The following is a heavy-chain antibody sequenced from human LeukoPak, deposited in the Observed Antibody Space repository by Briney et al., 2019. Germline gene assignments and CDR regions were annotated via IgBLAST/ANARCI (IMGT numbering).Heavy chain of an antibody. Sequence: PGGSLRLSCAASGFTFSSYEMNWVRQAPGKGLEWVSYISSSGSTIYYADSVKGRFTISRDNAKNSLYLQMNSLRAEDTAVYYCARDYRAYCGGDCYIDYWGQGTLVTVSS. CDR1: GFTFSSYE. CDR2: ISSSGSTI. V-gene: IGHV3-48*03. CDR3: ARDYRAYCGGDCYIDY. J-gene: IGHJ4*02. D-gene: IGHD2-21*02.